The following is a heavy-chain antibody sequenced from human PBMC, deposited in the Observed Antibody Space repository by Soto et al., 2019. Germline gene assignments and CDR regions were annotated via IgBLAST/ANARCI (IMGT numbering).Heavy chain of an antibody. CDR3: AKLNDYAGSLGI. CDR2: IKEDGSEK. J-gene: IGHJ3*02. CDR1: GFTFSRSW. Sequence: EVQLVESGGGLVQPGGSLRLSCAASGFTFSRSWMNWVRQAPGKGLEWVANIKEDGSEKDYVDSVKGRFTISRDSAKNSLSLQMNIMRAEDTAVYYCAKLNDYAGSLGIWGQGTMVTVSS. D-gene: IGHD4-17*01. V-gene: IGHV3-7*01.